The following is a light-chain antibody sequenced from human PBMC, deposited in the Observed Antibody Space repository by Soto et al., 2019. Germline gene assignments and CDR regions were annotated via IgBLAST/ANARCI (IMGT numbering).Light chain of an antibody. J-gene: IGLJ1*01. V-gene: IGLV2-14*01. Sequence: QSALTQPASVSGSPGQSITISCTGTSSDVGGYNYVSWYQQHPGKAPKLMIYEVSNRPSGVSSRFSGSKSGNTASLTISGLQAEDEADYYFSSYTSSSTGVFGTGTKVTVL. CDR3: SSYTSSSTGV. CDR1: SSDVGGYNY. CDR2: EVS.